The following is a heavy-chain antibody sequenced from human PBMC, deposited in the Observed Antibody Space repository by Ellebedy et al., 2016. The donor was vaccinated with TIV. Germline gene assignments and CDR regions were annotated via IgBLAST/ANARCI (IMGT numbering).Heavy chain of an antibody. CDR3: ARLGRIMGATQDY. V-gene: IGHV4-39*02. CDR1: GGSISSNNYY. CDR2: IYYSGNT. Sequence: MPSETLSLTCSVSGGSISSNNYYRGWLRQPPGKGLEWIGGIYYSGNTFYSPSLKSRVTIFVDTSKNHFSLKLTSVTAADTAVYYCARLGRIMGATQDYWGQGTLVTVSS. D-gene: IGHD1-26*01. J-gene: IGHJ4*02.